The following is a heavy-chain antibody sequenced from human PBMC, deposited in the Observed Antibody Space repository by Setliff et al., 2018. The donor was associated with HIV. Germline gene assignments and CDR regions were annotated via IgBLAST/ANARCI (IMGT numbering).Heavy chain of an antibody. CDR2: IYHSGST. V-gene: IGHV4-38-2*01. J-gene: IGHJ4*02. CDR3: ARLEKEFTFGGIIVTYYFDY. Sequence: TSETLSLTCAVSGYSISSGYQWGWIRQPPGKGLEWIGSIYHSGSTYYNPSLKSRVTISVDTSKNQFSLKLSSVTCADTAVYYCARLEKEFTFGGIIVTYYFDYWGQGTLVTVSS. D-gene: IGHD3-16*02. CDR1: GYSISSGYQ.